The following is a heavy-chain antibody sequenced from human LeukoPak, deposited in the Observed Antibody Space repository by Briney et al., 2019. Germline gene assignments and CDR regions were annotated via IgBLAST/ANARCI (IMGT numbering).Heavy chain of an antibody. J-gene: IGHJ5*02. CDR1: GFTFSDYN. CDR3: ARPTGATGEDWFDP. V-gene: IGHV3-48*04. Sequence: GGSLRLSCAASGFTFSDYNMNWVRQAPGKGLEWVAYITISTGIIYYADSVKGRFTISRDNAKNSLYLQMNSLRAEDTAVYYCARPTGATGEDWFDPWGQGTLVTVSS. D-gene: IGHD1-26*01. CDR2: ITISTGII.